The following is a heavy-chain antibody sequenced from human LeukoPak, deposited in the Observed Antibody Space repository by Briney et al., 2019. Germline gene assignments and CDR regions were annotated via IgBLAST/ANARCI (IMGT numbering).Heavy chain of an antibody. CDR2: ISGSGGST. CDR1: GFTFSSYA. D-gene: IGHD5-12*01. Sequence: GGSLRLSCAASGFTFSSYAMSWVRQAPGKGLEWVSAISGSGGSTYYADSVNGRFTISRDNSKNTLYLQMNSLRAEDTAVYYCAKGLSSYSGYESYWGQGTLVTVSS. V-gene: IGHV3-23*01. J-gene: IGHJ4*02. CDR3: AKGLSSYSGYESY.